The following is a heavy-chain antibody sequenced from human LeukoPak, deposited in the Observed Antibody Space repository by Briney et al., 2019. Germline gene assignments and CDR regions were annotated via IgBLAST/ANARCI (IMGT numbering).Heavy chain of an antibody. CDR3: AKGDIAVAGPEY. J-gene: IGHJ4*02. V-gene: IGHV3-30*18. CDR2: ISYDGSNK. Sequence: GGSLRLSCAASGFTFSSYGMHWVRQAPGKGLEWVAVISYDGSNKYYADSVKGRFTISRDNSKNTLYLQMYSLRAEDTAVYYCAKGDIAVAGPEYWGQGTLVTVSS. D-gene: IGHD6-19*01. CDR1: GFTFSSYG.